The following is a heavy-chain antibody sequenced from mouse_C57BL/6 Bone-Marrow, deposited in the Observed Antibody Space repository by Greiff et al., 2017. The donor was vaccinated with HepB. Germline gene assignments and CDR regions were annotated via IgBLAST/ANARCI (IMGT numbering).Heavy chain of an antibody. CDR3: AKNDGYLYWYFDV. V-gene: IGHV1-69*01. D-gene: IGHD2-3*01. J-gene: IGHJ1*03. CDR2: IDPSDSYT. Sequence: VQLQQPGAELVMPGASVKLSCKASGYTFTSYWMHWVKQRPGQGLEWIGEIDPSDSYTNYNQKFKGKSTLTVDKSSSTAYMQLSSLTSEDSAVYYGAKNDGYLYWYFDVWGTGTTVTVSS. CDR1: GYTFTSYW.